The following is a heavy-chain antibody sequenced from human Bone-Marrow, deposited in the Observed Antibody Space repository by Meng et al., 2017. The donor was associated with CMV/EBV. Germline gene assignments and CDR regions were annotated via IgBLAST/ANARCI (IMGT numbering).Heavy chain of an antibody. CDR1: GFTFSSYW. V-gene: IGHV3-7*03. Sequence: SLKISCAASGFTFSSYWMSWVRQAPGKGLEWVANIKQDGSEKYYVDSVKGRFTISRDNAKNSLYLQMNSLRAEDKAVYYCASDPLSSIAPRGGYWGQGPLVTVSS. CDR2: IKQDGSEK. J-gene: IGHJ4*02. D-gene: IGHD6-6*01. CDR3: ASDPLSSIAPRGGY.